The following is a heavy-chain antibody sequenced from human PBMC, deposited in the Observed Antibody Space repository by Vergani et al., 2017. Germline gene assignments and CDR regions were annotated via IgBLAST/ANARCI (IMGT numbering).Heavy chain of an antibody. J-gene: IGHJ3*02. Sequence: QLQLQESGPRLVKPSETLSLTCSLSGMSISNNNYYWGWIRQPPGKGLEWMGSIYDSRNNNYSPSLKSRVIISVDTSKNQFSLNLTSVTTADTAVYYCARHLRQRAWNDVFDIWGHGTLVTVSS. CDR3: ARHLRQRAWNDVFDI. CDR2: IYDSRNN. CDR1: GMSISNNNYY. D-gene: IGHD1-1*01. V-gene: IGHV4-39*01.